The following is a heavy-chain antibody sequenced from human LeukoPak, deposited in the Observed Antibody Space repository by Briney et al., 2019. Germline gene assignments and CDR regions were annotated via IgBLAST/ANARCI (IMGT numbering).Heavy chain of an antibody. D-gene: IGHD3-10*01. J-gene: IGHJ4*02. Sequence: GGSLRLSCAASGFTFSSYEMNWVRQGPGKGLEWVSYISSSGSTKYYADTVKGRFTISRDNAKNSLYLQMNSLRAEDMAVYYCAQGLWFGEARGQGTLVTVSS. CDR2: ISSSGSTK. V-gene: IGHV3-48*03. CDR1: GFTFSSYE. CDR3: AQGLWFGEA.